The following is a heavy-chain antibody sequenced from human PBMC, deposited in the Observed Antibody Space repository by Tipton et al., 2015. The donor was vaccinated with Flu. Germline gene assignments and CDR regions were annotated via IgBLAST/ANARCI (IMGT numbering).Heavy chain of an antibody. J-gene: IGHJ1*01. D-gene: IGHD1-26*01. V-gene: IGHV4-59*07. Sequence: TLSLTCTVSGGSISSYYWSWIRQPPGKGLEWIGYIYYSGSANYNPSLKSRVTISVDTSKNQFSLELSSVTAADTAVYYCARYGTYAGSRYFQHWGQGTLVTVSS. CDR1: GGSISSYY. CDR3: ARYGTYAGSRYFQH. CDR2: IYYSGSA.